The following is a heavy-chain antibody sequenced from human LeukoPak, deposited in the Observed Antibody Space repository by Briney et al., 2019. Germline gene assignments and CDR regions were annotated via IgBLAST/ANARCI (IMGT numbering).Heavy chain of an antibody. Sequence: GPLRLSCAASGCTLSSHWMSWVGQAPGKGVGWVANIKQDGSEKYYVDSVKGRFTISRDKAKNPMYLQMNSLRAEDTGVYYCAREEVLLWFGEFGLMGLDPWGQGPVVTVSS. CDR2: IKQDGSEK. D-gene: IGHD3-10*01. CDR1: GCTLSSHW. CDR3: AREEVLLWFGEFGLMGLDP. J-gene: IGHJ5*02. V-gene: IGHV3-7*03.